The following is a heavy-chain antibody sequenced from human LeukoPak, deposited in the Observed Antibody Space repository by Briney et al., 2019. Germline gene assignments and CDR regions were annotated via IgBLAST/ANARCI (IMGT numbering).Heavy chain of an antibody. J-gene: IGHJ4*02. CDR2: INPNSGGT. CDR1: GYTFTDYY. CDR3: ARVHFYDSSGYSLINP. D-gene: IGHD3-22*01. V-gene: IGHV1-2*02. Sequence: ASVKVSCKASGYTFTDYYMHWVRQAPGQGLEWMGWINPNSGGTNYAQKFQGRATMTRGTSISTAYMELSRLKSDDTAVYYCARVHFYDSSGYSLINPWGQGTLVTVSS.